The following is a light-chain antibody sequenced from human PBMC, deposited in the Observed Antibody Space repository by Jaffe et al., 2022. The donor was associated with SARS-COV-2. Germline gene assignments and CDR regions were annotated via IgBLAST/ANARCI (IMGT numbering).Light chain of an antibody. CDR2: DVS. CDR1: SGDVGGYDF. CDR3: CSHAGTYTFV. J-gene: IGLJ1*01. V-gene: IGLV2-11*01. Sequence: QSALTQPRSVSGSPGQSVTISCTGASGDVGGYDFVSWYQQHPGKAPKLMIYDVSKRPSGVPDRFSGSKSGNTASLTISGLQAEDEADYYCCSHAGTYTFVFGTGTKVTVL.